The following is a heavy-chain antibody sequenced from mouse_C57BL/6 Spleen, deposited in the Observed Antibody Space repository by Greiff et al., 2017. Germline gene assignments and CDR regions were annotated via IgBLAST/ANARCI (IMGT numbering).Heavy chain of an antibody. Sequence: EVQLVESGGDLVKPGGSLKLSCAASGFTFSSYGMSWVRQTPDKRLEWVATISSGGSYTYYPDSVKGRFTISRDNAKNTLYLQMSSLKSEDTAMYYCARLGTAQAMFAYWGQGTLVTVSA. CDR1: GFTFSSYG. D-gene: IGHD3-2*02. V-gene: IGHV5-6*01. CDR3: ARLGTAQAMFAY. CDR2: ISSGGSYT. J-gene: IGHJ3*01.